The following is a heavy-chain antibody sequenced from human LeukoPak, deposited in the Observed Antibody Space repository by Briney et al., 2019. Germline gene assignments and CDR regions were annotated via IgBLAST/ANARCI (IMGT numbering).Heavy chain of an antibody. CDR1: GYSFTSYW. D-gene: IGHD3-10*01. CDR3: ARAGQEWFGELGFDQ. V-gene: IGHV3-7*01. Sequence: GESLKISCKGSGYSFTSYWIGWVRQAPGKGLEWVANIKQDGSEKNYVESVKGRFTISRDNAKNSLYLQTNSLRAEDTAVYYCARAGQEWFGELGFDQWGQGTLVIVSS. CDR2: IKQDGSEK. J-gene: IGHJ4*02.